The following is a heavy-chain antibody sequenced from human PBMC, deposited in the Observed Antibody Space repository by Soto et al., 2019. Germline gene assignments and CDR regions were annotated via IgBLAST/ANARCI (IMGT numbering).Heavy chain of an antibody. CDR1: EVTFGIYR. D-gene: IGHD4-17*01. V-gene: IGHV3-21*01. Sequence: GGSLRLSCSAAEVTFGIYRMNWGRQDPGKGLEWVSSIDISSNYIYYADSVKGRFTISRDNAKNSLYLQMNSLRAEDTAVYYCARIQSHYGNLDEFDYWGQGALVTVSS. CDR2: IDISSNYI. J-gene: IGHJ4*02. CDR3: ARIQSHYGNLDEFDY.